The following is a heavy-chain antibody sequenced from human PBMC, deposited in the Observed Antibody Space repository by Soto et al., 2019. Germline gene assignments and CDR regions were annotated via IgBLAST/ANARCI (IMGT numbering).Heavy chain of an antibody. CDR1: GGSFRSFY. D-gene: IGHD4-17*01. Sequence: KPSETLSLTCAVYGGSFRSFYWSWIRQPPGKGLEWIGEIIHSGSTNYNPSLESRVTISLDTSKNQFSLKVNSVIAADTAVYYCARVRKGVTTIRKYGMDVWGQGTTVTVYS. J-gene: IGHJ6*02. CDR2: IIHSGST. V-gene: IGHV4-34*12. CDR3: ARVRKGVTTIRKYGMDV.